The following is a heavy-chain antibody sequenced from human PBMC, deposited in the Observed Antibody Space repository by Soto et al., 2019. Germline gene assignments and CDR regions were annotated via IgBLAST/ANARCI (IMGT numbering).Heavy chain of an antibody. CDR2: ISGSGGST. J-gene: IGHJ5*02. CDR3: AKDWMYSGSFAGWFDP. CDR1: GFTFSSYA. V-gene: IGHV3-23*01. D-gene: IGHD1-26*01. Sequence: PGGSLRLSCAASGFTFSSYAMSWVRQAPGKGLEWVSAISGSGGSTYYADSVKGRFTISRDNSKNTLYLQMNSLRAEDTAVYYCAKDWMYSGSFAGWFDPWGQGTLVTV.